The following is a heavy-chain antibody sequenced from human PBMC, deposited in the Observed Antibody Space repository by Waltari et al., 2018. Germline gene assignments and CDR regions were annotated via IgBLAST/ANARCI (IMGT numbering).Heavy chain of an antibody. CDR2: IYYSGSP. Sequence: QVQLQESGPGLVKPSETLSLTCTVSGGSISSYYWSWIRQPPGKGLEWIGYIYYSGSPNYNPSLKSRVTISVDTSKNQFSLKLSSVTAADTAVYDCAREIFGVVPYYGMDVWGQGTTVIVSS. J-gene: IGHJ6*02. CDR1: GGSISSYY. D-gene: IGHD3-3*01. CDR3: AREIFGVVPYYGMDV. V-gene: IGHV4-59*01.